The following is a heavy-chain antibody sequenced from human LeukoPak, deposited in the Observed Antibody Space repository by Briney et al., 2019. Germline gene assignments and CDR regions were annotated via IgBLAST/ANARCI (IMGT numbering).Heavy chain of an antibody. D-gene: IGHD3-9*01. CDR1: GGTISSSSFY. CDR2: ISYSGST. J-gene: IGHJ6*02. V-gene: IGHV4-39*01. CDR3: ARGGYDNLTGNFARLDV. Sequence: SETLSLTCTVSGGTISSSSFYWCWIRQPPGKGLEWIGSISYSGSTYYNPSLKSRVTISVDTSKNQFSLKLSSVTAADTAVYYCARGGYDNLTGNFARLDVWGQGTTVIVSS.